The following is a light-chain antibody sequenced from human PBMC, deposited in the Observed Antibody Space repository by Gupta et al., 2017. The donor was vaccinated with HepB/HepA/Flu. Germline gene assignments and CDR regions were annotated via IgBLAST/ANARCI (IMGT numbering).Light chain of an antibody. V-gene: IGLV8-61*01. CDR1: SGSVSVRHY. CDR2: STN. J-gene: IGLJ2*01. Sequence: QTVVTQEPSLSVPPGGTVTLTCGLSSGSVSVRHYPSWYQQTPGQAPRKVMDSTNSRASGVPDRFSGSILGDKAALTITGAQAEDESDYYCMLFMGIELFGGGTKLTVL. CDR3: MLFMGIEL.